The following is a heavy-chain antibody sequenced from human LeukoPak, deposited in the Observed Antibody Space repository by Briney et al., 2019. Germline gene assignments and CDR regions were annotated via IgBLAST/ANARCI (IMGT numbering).Heavy chain of an antibody. CDR3: VKEHEYRAFTRSFEI. CDR1: GFSFSTNP. D-gene: IGHD3-16*02. CDR2: IGPDKT. J-gene: IGHJ3*02. Sequence: GGSLRLSCAASGFSFSTNPMSWVRQAPGKGLEWVSAIGPDKTYYADSVKGRLTISRYNYKNTVDLHMNSPRAEDTAIYYCVKEHEYRAFTRSFEIWGQGIVVTVSS. V-gene: IGHV3-23*01.